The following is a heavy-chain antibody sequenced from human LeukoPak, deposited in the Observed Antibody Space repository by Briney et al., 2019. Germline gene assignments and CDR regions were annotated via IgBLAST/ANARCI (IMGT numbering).Heavy chain of an antibody. V-gene: IGHV4-59*01. D-gene: IGHD6-19*01. J-gene: IGHJ4*02. Sequence: SETLSLTCTVSGGSISSYYWSWIRQPPGKGLEWIGYIYYSGSTNYNPSLKSRVTISVDTAKNQFSLKLSSVTAADTAVYFCARDHGYSSGWYEYYFDYWGQGTLVTVSS. CDR2: IYYSGST. CDR3: ARDHGYSSGWYEYYFDY. CDR1: GGSISSYY.